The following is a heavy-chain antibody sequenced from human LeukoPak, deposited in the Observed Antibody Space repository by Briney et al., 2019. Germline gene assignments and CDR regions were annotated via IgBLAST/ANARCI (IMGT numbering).Heavy chain of an antibody. V-gene: IGHV3-53*01. Sequence: GGSLRLFCAASGFTVSSNYMSWVRQAPGKGLEWVSVIYSGGSTYYADSVKGRFTISRDNSKNTLYLQMNSLRAEDTAVYYCARERYPPSGQDYYYYMDVWGKGTTVTVSS. CDR3: ARERYPPSGQDYYYYMDV. CDR2: IYSGGST. D-gene: IGHD3-10*01. J-gene: IGHJ6*03. CDR1: GFTVSSNY.